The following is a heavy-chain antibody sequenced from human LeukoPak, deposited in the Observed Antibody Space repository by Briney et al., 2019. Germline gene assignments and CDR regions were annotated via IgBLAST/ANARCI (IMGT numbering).Heavy chain of an antibody. J-gene: IGHJ6*03. Sequence: GGSLRLSCAASGFTFDDYGMSWVRQAPGKGLEWVSGINWNGGSTGYADSVKGRFTISRDNAKNSLYLQMNSLRAEDTALYYRARALSSGYETQYYYYYYMDVWGKGTTVTVSS. V-gene: IGHV3-20*04. CDR1: GFTFDDYG. CDR3: ARALSSGYETQYYYYYYMDV. CDR2: INWNGGST. D-gene: IGHD5-12*01.